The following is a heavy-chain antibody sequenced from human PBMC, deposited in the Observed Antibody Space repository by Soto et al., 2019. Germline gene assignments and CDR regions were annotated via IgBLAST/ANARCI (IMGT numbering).Heavy chain of an antibody. D-gene: IGHD3-10*01. CDR3: ARAGFAEDYYYYYGMDV. CDR2: INHSGST. Sequence: SETLSLTCAVYGGSFSGYCWSWIRQPPGKGLEWIGEINHSGSTNYNPSLKSRVTISVDTSKNQFSVKLSSVTAADTAVYYSARAGFAEDYYYYYGMDVWRQGTTVT. J-gene: IGHJ6*02. CDR1: GGSFSGYC. V-gene: IGHV4-34*01.